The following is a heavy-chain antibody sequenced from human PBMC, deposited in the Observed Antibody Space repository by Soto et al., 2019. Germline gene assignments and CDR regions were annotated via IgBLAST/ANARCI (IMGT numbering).Heavy chain of an antibody. D-gene: IGHD3-16*01. CDR3: ARDKDLQPTVWGF. J-gene: IGHJ4*02. CDR1: GDSMATGGHY. V-gene: IGHV4-31*03. CDR2: VYYSGAT. Sequence: SETLSLTCTVSGDSMATGGHYYNWIRQVPGKGLEWIGYVYYSGATHYTPSLRARATISRDTSKNQFSLRLISVTAADTALYYCARDKDLQPTVWGFWGQGIQVTVSS.